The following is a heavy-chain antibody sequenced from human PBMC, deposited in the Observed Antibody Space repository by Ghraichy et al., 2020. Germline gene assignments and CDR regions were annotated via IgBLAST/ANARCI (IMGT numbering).Heavy chain of an antibody. J-gene: IGHJ6*02. Sequence: GGSLRLSCTASGFTFSNHGMHWVRLAPGKGLEWVAFIQYDGTVKYYGDSVKGRFTISRDISKNTLHLQMNSLRGEDTALYYCAKEIHYSSHYGMDVWGPGTRVIVSS. V-gene: IGHV3-30*02. CDR3: AKEIHYSSHYGMDV. D-gene: IGHD6-13*01. CDR2: IQYDGTVK. CDR1: GFTFSNHG.